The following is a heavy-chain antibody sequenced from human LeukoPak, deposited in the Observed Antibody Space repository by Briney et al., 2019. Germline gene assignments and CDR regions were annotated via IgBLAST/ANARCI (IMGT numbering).Heavy chain of an antibody. CDR3: ARDSMAYYYGSGYTDY. V-gene: IGHV1-2*02. J-gene: IGHJ4*02. D-gene: IGHD3-10*01. Sequence: ASVKVSCKASGYTFTGYYMHWVRQAPGQGLEWMGWINPNSGGTNYAQKFQGRVTMTRDTSISTAYMELSRLRSDDTAVYYCARDSMAYYYGSGYTDYWGQGTLVTVSS. CDR1: GYTFTGYY. CDR2: INPNSGGT.